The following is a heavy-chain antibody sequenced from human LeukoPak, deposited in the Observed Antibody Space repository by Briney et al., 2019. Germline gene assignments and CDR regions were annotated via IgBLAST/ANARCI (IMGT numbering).Heavy chain of an antibody. CDR3: TRAFSSGYDSYDAFDL. D-gene: IGHD5-12*01. V-gene: IGHV1-8*01. Sequence: ASVKVSCKASGNTFTSYDINWVRQATGQGLGWMGWMNPNSGNTGYAHKFQGRATMTRNTSITTAYLELNSLRADDTAVYFCTRAFSSGYDSYDAFDLWGQGTMLTVSS. CDR2: MNPNSGNT. CDR1: GNTFTSYD. J-gene: IGHJ3*01.